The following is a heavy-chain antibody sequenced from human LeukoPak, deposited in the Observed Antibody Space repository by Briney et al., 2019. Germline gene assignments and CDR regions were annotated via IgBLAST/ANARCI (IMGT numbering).Heavy chain of an antibody. Sequence: SVKVSCKASGGTFSSYAISLVRQAPGQGLEWMGGIIPIFGTANYAQKFQGGVTITADESTSTAYMELSSLRSEDTAVYYCAAPRTYYYDSSGYFDYWGQGTLVTVSS. CDR1: GGTFSSYA. V-gene: IGHV1-69*13. J-gene: IGHJ4*02. CDR2: IIPIFGTA. D-gene: IGHD3-22*01. CDR3: AAPRTYYYDSSGYFDY.